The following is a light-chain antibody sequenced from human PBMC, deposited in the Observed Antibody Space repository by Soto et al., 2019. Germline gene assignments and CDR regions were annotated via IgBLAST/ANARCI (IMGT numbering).Light chain of an antibody. J-gene: IGLJ1*01. CDR1: SSDVGGYNY. V-gene: IGLV2-14*01. CDR2: DVS. Sequence: QSVLAQPASVCGSPGQSITISCTGTSSDVGGYNYVSWYQQHPGKAPELMIYDVSNRPSGISNRFSGSKSGNTASLTISGLQAEDEADYYCSSYTGSSTQVFGTGTKVTVL. CDR3: SSYTGSSTQV.